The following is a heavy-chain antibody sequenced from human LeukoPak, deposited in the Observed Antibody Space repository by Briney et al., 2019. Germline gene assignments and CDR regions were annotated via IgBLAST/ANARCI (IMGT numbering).Heavy chain of an antibody. V-gene: IGHV1-69*13. J-gene: IGHJ4*02. CDR2: IIPIFGTA. CDR1: GGTFSSYA. Sequence: GASVKVPCKASGGTFSSYAISWVRQAPGQGLEWMGGIIPIFGTANYAQKFQGRVTLTADESTSTAYMELSSLRSEDTAVYYCARDEGSGIFDYWGQGTLVTVSS. D-gene: IGHD3-10*01. CDR3: ARDEGSGIFDY.